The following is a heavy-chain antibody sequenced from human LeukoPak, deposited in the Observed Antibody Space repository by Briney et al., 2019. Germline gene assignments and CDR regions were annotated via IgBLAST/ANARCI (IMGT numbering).Heavy chain of an antibody. V-gene: IGHV5-51*01. CDR2: IYPGDSDT. D-gene: IGHD3-10*01. CDR3: ARQSFYYGSGSYLVYYFDY. J-gene: IGHJ4*02. Sequence: GESLKISCKGSGYSFTSYWIGWLRQMPGKGLEWMGIIYPGDSDTRYSPSFQGQVTISADKSISTAYLQWSSLKASDTAMYYCARQSFYYGSGSYLVYYFDYWGQGTLVTVSS. CDR1: GYSFTSYW.